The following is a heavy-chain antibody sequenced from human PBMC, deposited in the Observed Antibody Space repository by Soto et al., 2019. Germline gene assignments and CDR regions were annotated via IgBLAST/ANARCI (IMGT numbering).Heavy chain of an antibody. CDR1: GFIFSSYS. D-gene: IGHD3-10*01. Sequence: PGGSLRLSCAASGFIFSSYSMSWVRQAPGKGLEWVSAISGSGGSTYYADSVKGRFTISRDNSKNTLYLQMNSLRAEDTAVYYCAKGVGMASYYYGSGSYSVSHYYYGMDVWGQGTTVTVSS. J-gene: IGHJ6*02. CDR3: AKGVGMASYYYGSGSYSVSHYYYGMDV. V-gene: IGHV3-23*01. CDR2: ISGSGGST.